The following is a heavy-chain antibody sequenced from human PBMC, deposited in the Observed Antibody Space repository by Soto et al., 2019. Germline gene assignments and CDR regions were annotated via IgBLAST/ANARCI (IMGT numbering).Heavy chain of an antibody. CDR1: GRSFSGYY. D-gene: IGHD5-12*01. Sequence: PSETLSLTCAVYGRSFSGYYWSWIRQPPGKGLEWIGEIKHRGYTTYNPSLKSRVTISVDTSKNQFSLKLSSVTAADTAVYYCARVDVVTTNWFDPWGQGTPVTV. CDR3: ARVDVVTTNWFDP. CDR2: IKHRGYT. V-gene: IGHV4-34*01. J-gene: IGHJ5*02.